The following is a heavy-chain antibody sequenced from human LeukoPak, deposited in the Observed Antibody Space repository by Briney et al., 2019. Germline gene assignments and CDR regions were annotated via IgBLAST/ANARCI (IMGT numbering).Heavy chain of an antibody. D-gene: IGHD6-6*01. V-gene: IGHV3-23*01. Sequence: GGSLRLSCAASGFTFSSYDMSWVRQAPGKGLEWVASISVDGGSTYYADSVKGRFTISRDNSKNTLYLQMNSLRAEDTAVYYCAKVWGSSSLYYYYMAVGGKRTTVTVSS. CDR3: AKVWGSSSLYYYYMAV. CDR1: GFTFSSYD. J-gene: IGHJ6*03. CDR2: ISVDGGST.